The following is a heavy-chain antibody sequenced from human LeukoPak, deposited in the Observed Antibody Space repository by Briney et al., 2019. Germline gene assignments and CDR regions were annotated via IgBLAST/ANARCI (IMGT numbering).Heavy chain of an antibody. J-gene: IGHJ4*02. V-gene: IGHV1-2*02. CDR1: GYTFTGYY. CDR3: ARVRGYFHLGVYFDY. CDR2: INVNNGDT. D-gene: IGHD1-26*01. Sequence: ASVKVSCKASGYTFTGYYMHWVRQAPGQGLEWMGWINVNNGDTRYAQKFQGRVTVTRDTSVSTAYMEVSRLRSDDTAVYYCARVRGYFHLGVYFDYWGQGTLVTVSS.